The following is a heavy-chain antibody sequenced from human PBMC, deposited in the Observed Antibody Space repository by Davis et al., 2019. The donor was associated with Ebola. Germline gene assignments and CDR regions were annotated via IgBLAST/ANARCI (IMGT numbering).Heavy chain of an antibody. CDR2: ISSSSSTI. J-gene: IGHJ4*02. CDR3: AKAYITIFGGPCDS. Sequence: GESLKISCAASGFTFSSYSMNWVRQAPGKGLEWVSYISSSSSTIYYADSVKGRFTISRDNSKNTLYLQVNSLKPEDTSVYYCAKAYITIFGGPCDSWGQGTLVTVSS. CDR1: GFTFSSYS. V-gene: IGHV3-48*01. D-gene: IGHD3-3*01.